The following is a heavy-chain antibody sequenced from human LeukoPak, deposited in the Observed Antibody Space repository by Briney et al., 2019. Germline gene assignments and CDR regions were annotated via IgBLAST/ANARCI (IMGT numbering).Heavy chain of an antibody. CDR3: ARENSGIAATDIIDS. Sequence: GGSLRLSCAASGFTFSSYGMHWVRQAPGKGLEWVAVISYDGSNKYYADSVKGRFTISRDNAKNLLYLQMNSLRAEDTAIYYCARENSGIAATDIIDSWGQGTLVTVSS. J-gene: IGHJ4*02. D-gene: IGHD6-13*01. CDR1: GFTFSSYG. CDR2: ISYDGSNK. V-gene: IGHV3-30*03.